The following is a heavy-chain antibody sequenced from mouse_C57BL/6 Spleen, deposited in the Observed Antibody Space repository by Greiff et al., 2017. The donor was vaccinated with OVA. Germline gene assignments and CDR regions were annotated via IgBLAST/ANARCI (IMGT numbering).Heavy chain of an antibody. Sequence: VQLQQPGAELVKPGASVKISCKASGYSFTGYYMNWVKQSPEKSLEWIGEINPSTGGTNYNQKFKAKATLTVDKSSSTAYMQLKSLTSEDSAVYYSARDDDKKHYAMDYWGQGTSVTVSS. J-gene: IGHJ4*01. V-gene: IGHV1-42*01. CDR1: GYSFTGYY. CDR3: ARDDDKKHYAMDY. D-gene: IGHD2-12*01. CDR2: INPSTGGT.